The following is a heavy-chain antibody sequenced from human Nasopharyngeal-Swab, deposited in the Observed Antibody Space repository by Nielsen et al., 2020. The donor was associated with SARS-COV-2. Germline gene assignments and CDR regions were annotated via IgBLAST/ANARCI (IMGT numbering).Heavy chain of an antibody. V-gene: IGHV3-74*01. CDR1: GFTFSSYW. CDR3: ARAGYYYERDYYYYGMDV. Sequence: GESLKISCAASGFTFSSYWMHWVRQAPGKGLVWVSRINSDGSSTSYADSVKGRFTISRDNAKNTLYLQMNSLRSEDTAVYYCARAGYYYERDYYYYGMDVWAKGPRSPSP. CDR2: INSDGSST. J-gene: IGHJ6*02. D-gene: IGHD3-22*01.